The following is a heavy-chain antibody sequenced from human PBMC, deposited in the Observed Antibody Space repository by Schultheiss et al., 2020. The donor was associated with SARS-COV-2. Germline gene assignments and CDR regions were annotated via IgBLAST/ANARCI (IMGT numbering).Heavy chain of an antibody. V-gene: IGHV4-61*01. CDR3: AREPSGWTRSGFDY. D-gene: IGHD6-19*01. CDR2: IYYSGST. CDR1: GGSVSSGSYY. Sequence: SETLSLTCTVSGGSVSSGSYYWSWIRQPPGKGLEWIGYIYYSGSTNYNPSLKSRVTISVDTPKNQFYLRVSSVTAADTAVYYCAREPSGWTRSGFDYWVQGALVTVSS. J-gene: IGHJ4*02.